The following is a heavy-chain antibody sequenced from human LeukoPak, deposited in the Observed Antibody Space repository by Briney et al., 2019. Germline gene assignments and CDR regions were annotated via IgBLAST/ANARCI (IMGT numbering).Heavy chain of an antibody. CDR1: GFTFSSYA. V-gene: IGHV3-23*01. CDR3: AKDQSYGSSPRPPQYNWLDP. Sequence: GGSLRLSCAASGFTFSSYAMSWVRQAPGKGLEWVSAISGSGGSTYYADSVKGRFTISRDNSKNTLYLQMNSLRAEDTAVYYCAKDQSYGSSPRPPQYNWLDPWGQGTLVTVSS. D-gene: IGHD6-13*01. CDR2: ISGSGGST. J-gene: IGHJ5*02.